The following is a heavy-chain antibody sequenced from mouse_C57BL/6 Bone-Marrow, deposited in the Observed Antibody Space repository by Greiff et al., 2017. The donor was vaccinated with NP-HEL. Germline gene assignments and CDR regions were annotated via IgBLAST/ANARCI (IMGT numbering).Heavy chain of an antibody. J-gene: IGHJ3*01. CDR1: GFNIKDYY. Sequence: VHVKQSGAELVKPGASVKLSCTASGFNIKDYYMHWVKQRTEQGLEWIGRIDPEDGETKYAPKFQGKATITADTSSNTAYLQLSSLTSEDTAVYYCALDYYGSSWFAYWGQGTLVTVSA. CDR3: ALDYYGSSWFAY. V-gene: IGHV14-2*01. CDR2: IDPEDGET. D-gene: IGHD1-1*01.